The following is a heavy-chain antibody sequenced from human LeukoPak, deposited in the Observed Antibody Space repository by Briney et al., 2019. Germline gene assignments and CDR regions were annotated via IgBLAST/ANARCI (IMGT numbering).Heavy chain of an antibody. V-gene: IGHV3-53*01. CDR1: GFTVSSNY. D-gene: IGHD5-12*01. CDR3: AKSGSAGYSGYDKTPDY. J-gene: IGHJ4*02. Sequence: PGGSLRLSCAASGFTVSSNYMSWVRQAPGKGLEWVSVIYSGGSTYYADSVKGRFTISRDNSKNTLYLQMNSLRAEDTAVYYCAKSGSAGYSGYDKTPDYWGQGTLVTVSS. CDR2: IYSGGST.